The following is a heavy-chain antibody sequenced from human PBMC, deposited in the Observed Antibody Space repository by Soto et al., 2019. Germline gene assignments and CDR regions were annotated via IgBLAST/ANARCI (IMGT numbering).Heavy chain of an antibody. CDR1: GGSISSGGYY. CDR3: ATAAAGTYYYYGMDV. Sequence: QVQLQESGPGLVKPSQTLSLTCTVSGGSISSGGYYWSWIRQHPGKGLEWIGYIYYSGSTYYNPSLKIRVTISVDTSKKQFSLKLSSVTAADTAVYYCATAAAGTYYYYGMDVWGQGTTVTVSS. D-gene: IGHD6-13*01. CDR2: IYYSGST. V-gene: IGHV4-31*03. J-gene: IGHJ6*02.